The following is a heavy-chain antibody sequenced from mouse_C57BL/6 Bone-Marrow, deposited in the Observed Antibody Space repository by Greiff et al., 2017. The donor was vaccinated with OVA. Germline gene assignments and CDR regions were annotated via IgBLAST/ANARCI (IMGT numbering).Heavy chain of an antibody. D-gene: IGHD2-1*01. CDR2: ISSGSSTI. Sequence: DVMLVESGGGLVKPGGSLKLSCAASGFTFSDYGMHWVRQAPEKGLEWVAYISSGSSTIYYADTVKGRFTISRDNAKNTLFLQMTSLRSVDTAMYYCAREGWYPFAYWGQGTLVTVSA. CDR1: GFTFSDYG. J-gene: IGHJ3*01. CDR3: AREGWYPFAY. V-gene: IGHV5-17*01.